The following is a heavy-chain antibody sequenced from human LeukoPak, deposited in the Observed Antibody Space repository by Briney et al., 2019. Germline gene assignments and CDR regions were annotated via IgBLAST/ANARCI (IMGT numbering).Heavy chain of an antibody. CDR2: INHSGST. Sequence: SETLSLTCAVYGGSFSGYYWSWIRQPPGKGLEWIGEINHSGSTNYNPSLKSRVTISVDTSKNQFSLKLSSVTAADTAVYYCARWEVATTPFDYWGQGTLSPSPQ. J-gene: IGHJ4*02. CDR3: ARWEVATTPFDY. D-gene: IGHD5-24*01. V-gene: IGHV4-34*01. CDR1: GGSFSGYY.